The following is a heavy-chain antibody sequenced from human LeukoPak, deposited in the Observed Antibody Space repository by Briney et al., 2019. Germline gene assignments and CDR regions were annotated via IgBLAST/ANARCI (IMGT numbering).Heavy chain of an antibody. CDR3: AKGRTYLDALDI. V-gene: IGHV3-23*01. CDR2: ISGSGGST. J-gene: IGHJ3*02. Sequence: GGSLRLSCAASGFTFSSYATSWVRQAPGKGLEWVSAISGSGGSTYYADSVKGRFTISRDNSKNTLYLQMSSLRAEDTAVYYCAKGRTYLDALDIWGQGTMVTVSS. CDR1: GFTFSSYA.